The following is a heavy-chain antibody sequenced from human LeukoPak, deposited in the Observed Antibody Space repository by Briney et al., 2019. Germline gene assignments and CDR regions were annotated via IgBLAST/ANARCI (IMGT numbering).Heavy chain of an antibody. J-gene: IGHJ4*02. D-gene: IGHD1-26*01. CDR1: GFTFSSYA. V-gene: IGHV3-30-3*01. CDR2: ISYDGSNK. Sequence: TGGSLRLSCAASGFTFSSYAMHWVRQAPGKGLEWVAVISYDGSNKYYADSVKGRFTISRDNSKNTLYLQMNSLRAEDTAVYYCARRTGIVGATRDPWFDYWGQGTLVTVSS. CDR3: ARRTGIVGATRDPWFDY.